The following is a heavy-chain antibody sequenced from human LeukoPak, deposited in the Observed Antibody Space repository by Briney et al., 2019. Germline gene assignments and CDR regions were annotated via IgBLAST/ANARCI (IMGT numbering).Heavy chain of an antibody. D-gene: IGHD6-13*01. V-gene: IGHV3-9*01. J-gene: IGHJ4*02. CDR1: GFTFDDYA. CDR3: ARDRQQLERRYFDY. Sequence: GGSLRLSCAASGFTFDDYAMHWVRQAPGKGLEWVSGISWNSGSIGYADSVKGRFTISRDNAKNSLYLQMNSLRAEDTAVYYCARDRQQLERRYFDYWGQGTLVTVSS. CDR2: ISWNSGSI.